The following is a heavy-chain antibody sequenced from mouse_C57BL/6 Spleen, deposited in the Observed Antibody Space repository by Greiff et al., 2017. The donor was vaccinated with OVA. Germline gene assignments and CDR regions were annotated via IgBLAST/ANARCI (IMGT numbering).Heavy chain of an antibody. Sequence: VKLVESGAELVKPGASVKISCKASGYAFSSYWMNWVKQRPGKGLEWIGQIYPGDGDTNYNGKFKGKATLTADKSSSTAYMQLSSLTSEDSAVYFCARRELYDGYYDWYFDVWGTGTTVTVSS. D-gene: IGHD2-3*01. J-gene: IGHJ1*03. CDR1: GYAFSSYW. CDR2: IYPGDGDT. V-gene: IGHV1-80*01. CDR3: ARRELYDGYYDWYFDV.